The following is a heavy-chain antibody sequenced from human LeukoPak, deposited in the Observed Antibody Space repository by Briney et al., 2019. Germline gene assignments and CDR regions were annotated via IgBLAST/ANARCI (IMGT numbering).Heavy chain of an antibody. D-gene: IGHD3-9*01. CDR1: GYTFTSYG. J-gene: IGHJ6*02. CDR2: ISAYNGNT. Sequence: GASVKVSCKASGYTFTSYGIRWVRQAPGQGLEWMGWISAYNGNTNYAQKLQGRVTMTTDTSTSTAYMELRSLRSDDTAVYYCARDSYDILTGYDYYGMDVWGQGTTVTVSS. V-gene: IGHV1-18*01. CDR3: ARDSYDILTGYDYYGMDV.